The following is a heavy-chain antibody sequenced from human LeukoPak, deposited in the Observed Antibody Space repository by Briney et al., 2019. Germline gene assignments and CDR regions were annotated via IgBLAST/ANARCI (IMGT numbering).Heavy chain of an antibody. J-gene: IGHJ4*02. CDR3: ASTRSSGYYLFDY. D-gene: IGHD3-22*01. CDR1: GGTFSSYA. V-gene: IGHV1-69*13. Sequence: SVKVSCKASGGTFSSYAISWVRQAPGQGLEWMGRIIPIFGTANYAQKFQGRVTITADESTSTAYMELSSLRSEDTAVYYCASTRSSGYYLFDYWGQGTLVTVSS. CDR2: IIPIFGTA.